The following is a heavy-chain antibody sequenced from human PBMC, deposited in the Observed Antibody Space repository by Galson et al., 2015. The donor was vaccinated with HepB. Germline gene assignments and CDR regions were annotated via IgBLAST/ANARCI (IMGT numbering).Heavy chain of an antibody. D-gene: IGHD7-27*01. CDR2: ISTSSSYI. V-gene: IGHV3-21*01. CDR3: ARDPPLGTPFDY. Sequence: SLRLSCAASGFTFSNYNMNWVRQAPGKGLEWVSSISTSSSYIYYADSVKGRFTISRDNAKNSLYLQMNSLRAGDTAVYYCARDPPLGTPFDYWGQGTLVTVSS. J-gene: IGHJ4*02. CDR1: GFTFSNYN.